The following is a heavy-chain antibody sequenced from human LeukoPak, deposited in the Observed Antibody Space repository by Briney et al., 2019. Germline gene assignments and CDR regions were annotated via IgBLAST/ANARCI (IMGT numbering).Heavy chain of an antibody. V-gene: IGHV3-43*01. CDR1: GFTFDDYT. CDR3: ARDGGYYAFDI. CDR2: ISWDGGST. D-gene: IGHD2-21*02. J-gene: IGHJ3*02. Sequence: GGSLRLSCAASGFTFDDYTMHWVRQAPGKGLEWVSLISWDGGSTSYADSVKGRFTISRDNAKNTLYLQMNSLRAEDTAVYYCARDGGYYAFDIWGQGTMVTVSS.